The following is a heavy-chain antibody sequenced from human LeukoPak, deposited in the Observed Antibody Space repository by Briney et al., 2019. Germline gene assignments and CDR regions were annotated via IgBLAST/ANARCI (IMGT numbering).Heavy chain of an antibody. CDR3: ARHDFQFIPKIDY. J-gene: IGHJ4*02. Sequence: PGGSLRLSCAASGFTFSSYSMNWVRQAPGKGMEWVSSISSSSSYIYYADSVKGRFNISRDNAKNSLYLQMNSLRAEDTAVYYCARHDFQFIPKIDYWGQGTLVTVSS. D-gene: IGHD2-21*02. CDR1: GFTFSSYS. CDR2: ISSSSSYI. V-gene: IGHV3-21*01.